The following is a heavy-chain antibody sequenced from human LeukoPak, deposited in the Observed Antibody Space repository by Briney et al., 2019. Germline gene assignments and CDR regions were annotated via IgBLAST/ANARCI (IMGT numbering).Heavy chain of an antibody. CDR3: ARVGRVDWGEVCSGGSCQTHSSYYFDY. CDR2: IYYSGST. D-gene: IGHD2-15*01. CDR1: GDSISRCSYF. J-gene: IGHJ4*02. V-gene: IGHV4-39*02. Sequence: PSETLSLTCTVSGDSISRCSYFWGWIRQPPGKGLVWLGSIYYSGSTYYNPSLKSRASTYVDTPKIHFSRKLSTVSAADPAVYYCARVGRVDWGEVCSGGSCQTHSSYYFDYWGQGTLVTVSS.